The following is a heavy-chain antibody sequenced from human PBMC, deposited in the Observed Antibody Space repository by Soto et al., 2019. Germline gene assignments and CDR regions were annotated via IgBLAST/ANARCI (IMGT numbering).Heavy chain of an antibody. CDR1: GYTFTSYG. J-gene: IGHJ4*02. D-gene: IGHD1-26*01. Sequence: QVQLVQSGAEVKKPGASVKVSCKASGYTFTSYGISWVRQAPGQGLEWMGWISAYNGNTNYAQKLQGRVTMTTDTXTXTXXMELRSLRSDDTAVYYCARAEWEEWELPTPYYFDYWGQGTLVTVSS. CDR3: ARAEWEEWELPTPYYFDY. CDR2: ISAYNGNT. V-gene: IGHV1-18*01.